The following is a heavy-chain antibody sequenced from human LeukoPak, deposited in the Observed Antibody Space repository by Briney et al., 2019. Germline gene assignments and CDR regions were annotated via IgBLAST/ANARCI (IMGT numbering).Heavy chain of an antibody. D-gene: IGHD6-13*01. CDR1: GYSFTSNW. Sequence: GESLKISCKGSGYSFTSNWIGWVRQMPGKGLEWMGIIYPGDSDTRYSPSFQGQVTISADKSITTAYLQWSSLKASDTAMYYCARHSPYSSSYRIDYWGQGTLVTVSS. V-gene: IGHV5-51*01. CDR2: IYPGDSDT. J-gene: IGHJ4*02. CDR3: ARHSPYSSSYRIDY.